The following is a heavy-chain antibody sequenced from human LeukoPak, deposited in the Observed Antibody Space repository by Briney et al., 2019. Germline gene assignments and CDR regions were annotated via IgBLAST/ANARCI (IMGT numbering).Heavy chain of an antibody. Sequence: SGPTLVKPTQTLTLTCTFSGFSLTTSEVGVGWIRQPPGKALEWLALIYWDDDTRYSPSLKSRLTITKDTSKNQVVLTMTNMDPVDTATYYCAHKKIVVAGNYYFDYWGQGTLVTVSS. V-gene: IGHV2-5*02. CDR2: IYWDDDT. J-gene: IGHJ4*02. CDR1: GFSLTTSEVG. CDR3: AHKKIVVAGNYYFDY. D-gene: IGHD6-19*01.